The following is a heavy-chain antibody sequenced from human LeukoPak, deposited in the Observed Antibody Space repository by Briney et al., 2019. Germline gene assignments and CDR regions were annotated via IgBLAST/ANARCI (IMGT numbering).Heavy chain of an antibody. V-gene: IGHV3-48*02. J-gene: IGHJ6*03. CDR1: GFTFSSYS. D-gene: IGHD1-26*01. Sequence: GGSLRLSCAASGFTFSSYSMNWVRQAPGKGLEWVSYISSSSSTTYYADSVKGRFTISRDNSYNTVSLQMNSLRDEDTGVYYCAKGFRTGVGPYVGYHYYMDVWGKGATVTVSS. CDR3: AKGFRTGVGPYVGYHYYMDV. CDR2: ISSSSSTT.